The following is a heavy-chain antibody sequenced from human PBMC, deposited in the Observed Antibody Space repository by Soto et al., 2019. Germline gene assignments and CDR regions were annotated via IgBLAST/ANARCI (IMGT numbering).Heavy chain of an antibody. V-gene: IGHV4-39*01. CDR3: ARRSDFRDLGWFDP. J-gene: IGHJ5*02. Sequence: PSETLSLTCTVSGGSIISTFYYWGWLRQPPGRGLEWIANIHYSGETHYSPSLKSRVAISVDTSKSQFSLTLDSVTAADTAVYYCARRSDFRDLGWFDPWGQGILVTVSS. CDR1: GGSIISTFYY. CDR2: IHYSGET. D-gene: IGHD4-17*01.